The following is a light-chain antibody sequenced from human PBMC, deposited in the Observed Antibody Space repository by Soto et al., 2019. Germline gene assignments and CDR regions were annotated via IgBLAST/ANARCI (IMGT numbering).Light chain of an antibody. J-gene: IGKJ5*01. CDR1: QSVSSY. Sequence: VLTQSPGTLSLSPGERATLSCRASQSVSSYSLAWYQQKPGQAPRLVMYGTSNRATGIPDRFSGSGSGTEFTLTISSLQSEDFAVYYCQQYNNWPPITFGQGTRLEIK. V-gene: IGKV3D-15*01. CDR3: QQYNNWPPIT. CDR2: GTS.